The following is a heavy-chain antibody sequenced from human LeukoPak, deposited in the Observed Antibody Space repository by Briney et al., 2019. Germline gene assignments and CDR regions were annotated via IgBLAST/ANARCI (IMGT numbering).Heavy chain of an antibody. Sequence: PGGSPRLSCAASGFTFSSYAMSWVRQAPGKGLEWVSAISGSGGSTYYADSVKGRFTISRDNSKNTLYLQMNSLRAEDTAVYYCAKDTIAAAGTRWFDPWGQGTLVTVSS. CDR1: GFTFSSYA. CDR3: AKDTIAAAGTRWFDP. CDR2: ISGSGGST. D-gene: IGHD6-13*01. J-gene: IGHJ5*02. V-gene: IGHV3-23*01.